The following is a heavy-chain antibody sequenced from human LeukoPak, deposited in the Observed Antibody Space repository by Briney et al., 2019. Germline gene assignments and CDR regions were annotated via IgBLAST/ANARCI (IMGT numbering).Heavy chain of an antibody. D-gene: IGHD2/OR15-2a*01. CDR3: AKDPAGLLSGGFDY. V-gene: IGHV3-23*01. Sequence: PGGSLRLSCAASGFTFSSYAMSWVRQAPGKGLEWVPAISGSGGSTYYADSVKGRFTISRDNSKNTLYLQMNSLRAEDTAVYYCAKDPAGLLSGGFDYWGQGTLVTVSS. CDR2: ISGSGGST. CDR1: GFTFSSYA. J-gene: IGHJ4*02.